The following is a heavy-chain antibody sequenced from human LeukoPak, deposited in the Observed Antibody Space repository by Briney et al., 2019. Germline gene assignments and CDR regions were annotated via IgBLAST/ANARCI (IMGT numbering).Heavy chain of an antibody. D-gene: IGHD3-10*01. J-gene: IGHJ4*02. CDR3: TLIQGWGSGSYYRDF. CDR1: GLSISNDW. V-gene: IGHV3-15*01. Sequence: GGSLRLSCAASGLSISNDWMSWVRQAPGKGLEWVARVKSKSAGETTDYAAPVKGRFTISRDDSRNTLYLQMNSLKTEDTAVYYCTLIQGWGSGSYYRDFWGQGTLVTVSS. CDR2: VKSKSAGETT.